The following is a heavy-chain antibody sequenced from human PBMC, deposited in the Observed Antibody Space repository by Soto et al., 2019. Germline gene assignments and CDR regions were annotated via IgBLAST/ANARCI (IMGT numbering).Heavy chain of an antibody. CDR2: ISGSGSSP. Sequence: EVQVLESGGGLVQPGGSLRLSCAASGFTFSSYAMSWVRQAPGQGLEWVSAISGSGSSPYYADSVKGRFTISRDNSKNTLYLLMNSMGAEETALYYGAKAALMTILDGFDNWGQGTLVTVSS. J-gene: IGHJ4*02. CDR3: AKAALMTILDGFDN. V-gene: IGHV3-23*01. CDR1: GFTFSSYA. D-gene: IGHD4-17*01.